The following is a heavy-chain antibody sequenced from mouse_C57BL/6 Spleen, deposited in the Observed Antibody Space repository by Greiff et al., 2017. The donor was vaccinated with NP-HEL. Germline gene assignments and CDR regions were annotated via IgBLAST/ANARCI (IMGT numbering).Heavy chain of an antibody. V-gene: IGHV14-3*01. CDR3: ASTMITTRYFDV. CDR2: IDPANVNT. D-gene: IGHD2-4*01. Sequence: EVQLQQSVAELVRPGASVKLSCTASGFNIKNTYMHWVKQRPEQGLEWIGRIDPANVNTKYAPKFQGKATITADTSSNTAYLQLSSLTSEDSATYYCASTMITTRYFDVWGKGTTVNVSS. CDR1: GFNIKNTY. J-gene: IGHJ1*03.